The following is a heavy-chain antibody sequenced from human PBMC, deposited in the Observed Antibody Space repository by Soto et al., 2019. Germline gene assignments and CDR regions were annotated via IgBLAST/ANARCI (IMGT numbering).Heavy chain of an antibody. CDR1: GFTFSSYV. CDR3: ANLSGSGSYYNWFDP. V-gene: IGHV3-23*01. D-gene: IGHD3-10*01. J-gene: IGHJ5*02. CDR2: ISGSGGST. Sequence: GGSLRLSCAASGFTFSSYVMSWVRQAPGKGLEWVSAISGSGGSTYYADSVKGRFTISRDNSKNTLYLQMNSLRAEDTAVYYCANLSGSGSYYNWFDPWGQGTLVTVSS.